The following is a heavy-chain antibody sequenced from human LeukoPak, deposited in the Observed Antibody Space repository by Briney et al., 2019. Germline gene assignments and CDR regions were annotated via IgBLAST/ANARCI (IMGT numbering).Heavy chain of an antibody. CDR2: INHSGST. V-gene: IGHV4-34*01. CDR3: ARSARADYYYYGMEV. J-gene: IGHJ6*02. D-gene: IGHD4/OR15-4a*01. Sequence: SETLSLTCAVYGGSFSGYYWSWIRQPPGKGLEWIGEINHSGSTNYNPSLKSRVTISVDTSKNQFSLKLSSVTAADTAVYFCARSARADYYYYGMEVWGQGTTVTVSS. CDR1: GGSFSGYY.